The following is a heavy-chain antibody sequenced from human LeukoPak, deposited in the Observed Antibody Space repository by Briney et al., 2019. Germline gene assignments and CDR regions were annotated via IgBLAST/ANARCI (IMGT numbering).Heavy chain of an antibody. CDR3: ARHEIAAAGSPRWYFDL. D-gene: IGHD6-13*01. CDR2: IYYSGGT. Sequence: SETLSLTCTVSGGSISNYYWSWIRQPPGKGLEWIGYIYYSGGTNYNPSLKSRVTISVDTSKDQFSLKLSSVTAADTAVYYCARHEIAAAGSPRWYFDLWGRGTLVTVSS. CDR1: GGSISNYY. V-gene: IGHV4-59*01. J-gene: IGHJ2*01.